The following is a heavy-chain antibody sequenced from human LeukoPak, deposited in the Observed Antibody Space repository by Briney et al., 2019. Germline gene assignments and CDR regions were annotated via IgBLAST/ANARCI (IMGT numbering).Heavy chain of an antibody. Sequence: SETLSLTCTVSGGSISSYYWSWIRQPPGKGLEWIGYIYYSGSTNYNPSLKSRVTTSVDTSKNQFSLKLSSVTAADTAVYYCARGGYCSSTSCLYYFDYWGQGTLVTVSS. J-gene: IGHJ4*02. CDR2: IYYSGST. V-gene: IGHV4-59*01. D-gene: IGHD2-2*01. CDR3: ARGGYCSSTSCLYYFDY. CDR1: GGSISSYY.